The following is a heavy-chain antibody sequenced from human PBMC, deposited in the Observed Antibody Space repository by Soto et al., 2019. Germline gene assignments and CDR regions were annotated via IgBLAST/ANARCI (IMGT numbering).Heavy chain of an antibody. V-gene: IGHV4-59*08. D-gene: IGHD3-22*01. CDR3: ARRLRYYDSSGYYFDY. Sequence: SETLSLTCTVSGGSISSYYWSWIRQPPGKGLEWIGYIYYSGSTTYNPSLKSRVTISVDTSKNQFSLTLISVTAADTAVYYCARRLRYYDSSGYYFDYWGQGTLVTVSS. J-gene: IGHJ4*02. CDR2: IYYSGST. CDR1: GGSISSYY.